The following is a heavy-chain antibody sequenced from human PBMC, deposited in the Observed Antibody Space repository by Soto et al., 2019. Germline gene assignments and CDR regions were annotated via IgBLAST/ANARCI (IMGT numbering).Heavy chain of an antibody. Sequence: QIQLVQSGAEVKKPGASVKVSCKASGYTFTDHGISWVRQAPGQGFEWMGWISAYNDYTAYAQKFQGRVTMTTDKYTNTAYMELRSLTSDDTAVYYGAKDRPRFTQNFLDVYWGQGTLVTVSS. CDR2: ISAYNDYT. V-gene: IGHV1-18*01. CDR3: AKDRPRFTQNFLDVY. CDR1: GYTFTDHG. J-gene: IGHJ4*02.